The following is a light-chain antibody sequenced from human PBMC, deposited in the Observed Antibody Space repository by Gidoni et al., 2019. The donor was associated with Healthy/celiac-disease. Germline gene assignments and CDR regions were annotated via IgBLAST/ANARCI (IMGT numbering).Light chain of an antibody. J-gene: IGLJ2*01. CDR2: AVS. Sequence: QSALTQPASVSGSPGQSITISCTGTSSDVGGYNYVSWYQQPPGKAPKLMIYAVSNRPSGVSNRFSGSKSGNTASLTISGLQAEDEADYYCSSYTSSSTLHVVFGGGTKLTVL. CDR1: SSDVGGYNY. CDR3: SSYTSSSTLHVV. V-gene: IGLV2-14*01.